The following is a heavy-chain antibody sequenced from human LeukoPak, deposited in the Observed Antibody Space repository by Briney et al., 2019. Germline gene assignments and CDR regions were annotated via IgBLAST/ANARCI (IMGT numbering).Heavy chain of an antibody. CDR2: IRYDGSNK. CDR1: EFTFSSYG. Sequence: PGGSLRLSCCASEFTFSSYGMHWVRQAPGKGLEWVAFIRYDGSNKYYADSVKGRFTISRDNSKNTLYLQMNSLRAEDTAVYYCAKASSSGWLNYYYMDVWGKGTTVTVSS. CDR3: AKASSSGWLNYYYMDV. V-gene: IGHV3-30*02. D-gene: IGHD6-19*01. J-gene: IGHJ6*03.